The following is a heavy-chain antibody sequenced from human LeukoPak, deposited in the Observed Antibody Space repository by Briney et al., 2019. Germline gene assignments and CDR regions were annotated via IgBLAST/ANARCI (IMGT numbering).Heavy chain of an antibody. V-gene: IGHV4-59*01. D-gene: IGHD4-23*01. CDR1: GGSIRSYY. CDR2: ISYSGYT. J-gene: IGHJ4*02. Sequence: SETLSLTCTVSGGSIRSYYWSWIRQAPGKGLEWIGFISYSGYTSYSPSLKSRVAISVDTSKSQFSLKLSSMTAADTAIYYCARGRNDNGGMFFDSWAQGTLVTVSS. CDR3: ARGRNDNGGMFFDS.